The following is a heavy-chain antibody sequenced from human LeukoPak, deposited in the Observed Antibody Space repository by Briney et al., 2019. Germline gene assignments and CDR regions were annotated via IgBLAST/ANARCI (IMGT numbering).Heavy chain of an antibody. D-gene: IGHD2/OR15-2a*01. CDR1: GFTVSSSF. CDR3: ARGGKYYPFDH. CDR2: IYTGGTT. J-gene: IGHJ4*02. V-gene: IGHV3-66*01. Sequence: PGGSLRLSCAASGFTVSSSFMTWVRQAPGKGLDWVSIIYTGGTTFHADSVKGRFTISKDTSKNTLYLQMNSLRAEDTAVYYCARGGKYYPFDHWGQGTLVTVSS.